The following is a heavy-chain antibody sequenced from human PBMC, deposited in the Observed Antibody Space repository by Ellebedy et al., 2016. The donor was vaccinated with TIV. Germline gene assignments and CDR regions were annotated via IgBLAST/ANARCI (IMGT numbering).Heavy chain of an antibody. D-gene: IGHD3-22*01. V-gene: IGHV3-21*01. CDR2: ISSTGNNI. CDR1: GFTFSSYA. CDR3: TRDYRDSDSSGYHSDTFDI. J-gene: IGHJ3*02. Sequence: GGSLRLSXAASGFTFSSYAMTWVRQAPGKGLEWVSCISSTGNNIYYADSVRGRFTISRDNAKNSLFLQMSSLRAKDTAVYFCTRDYRDSDSSGYHSDTFDIWGQGTLVTVSS.